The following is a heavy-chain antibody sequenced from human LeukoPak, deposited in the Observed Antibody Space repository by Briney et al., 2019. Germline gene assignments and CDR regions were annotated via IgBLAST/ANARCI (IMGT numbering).Heavy chain of an antibody. CDR1: GFTLSTHS. V-gene: IGHV3-21*01. Sequence: PGGSLRLSCADSGFTLSTHSMNWVRRDPGKGLEWVSSISSSGSYIFHADSVKGRFTIPRDNAKNSVYLQVISVSGDDTAVYYCARNTVTQYYFDFWGQGILVTVSS. CDR3: ARNTVTQYYFDF. J-gene: IGHJ4*02. D-gene: IGHD4-17*01. CDR2: ISSSGSYI.